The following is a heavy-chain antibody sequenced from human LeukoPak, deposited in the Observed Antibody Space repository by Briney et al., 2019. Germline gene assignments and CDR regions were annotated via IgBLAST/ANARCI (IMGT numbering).Heavy chain of an antibody. Sequence: GGSLRLSCAASGFTFSSYAMSWVRQAPGKGLEWVSVISGSGGSTYYADSVKGRFTISRDNSKNTLYLQMNSLRAEDTAVYYCAKGKDDSSGWYFFYWGQGTLVTVSS. CDR3: AKGKDDSSGWYFFY. V-gene: IGHV3-23*01. CDR1: GFTFSSYA. CDR2: ISGSGGST. J-gene: IGHJ4*02. D-gene: IGHD6-19*01.